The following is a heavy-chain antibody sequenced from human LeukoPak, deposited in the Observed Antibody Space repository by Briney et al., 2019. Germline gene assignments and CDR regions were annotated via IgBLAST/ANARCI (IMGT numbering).Heavy chain of an antibody. CDR1: GFSFSTYG. CDR2: IRYDGSNK. D-gene: IGHD3-22*01. V-gene: IGHV3-30*02. J-gene: IGHJ4*02. Sequence: GGSLRLSCVASGFSFSTYGMHWVRQAPGKGLEWVAFIRYDGSNKYDADSVKGRFTISRDNSKNSLYLQMNSLRTEDTALYYCAKDNGGYYFGSFDYWGQGTLVTVSS. CDR3: AKDNGGYYFGSFDY.